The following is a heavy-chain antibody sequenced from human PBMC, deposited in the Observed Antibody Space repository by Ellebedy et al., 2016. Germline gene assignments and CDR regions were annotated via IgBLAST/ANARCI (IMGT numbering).Heavy chain of an antibody. V-gene: IGHV4-59*01. J-gene: IGHJ3*02. D-gene: IGHD4-23*01. Sequence: SETLSLXCTVSGGSISRYYWSWIRQPPGKGLEWIGYIYYSGSTNYNPSLKSRVTISVDTSKNQFSLKLSSVTAADTAVYYCATTLTVVTPYDAFDIWGQGTMVTVSS. CDR3: ATTLTVVTPYDAFDI. CDR1: GGSISRYY. CDR2: IYYSGST.